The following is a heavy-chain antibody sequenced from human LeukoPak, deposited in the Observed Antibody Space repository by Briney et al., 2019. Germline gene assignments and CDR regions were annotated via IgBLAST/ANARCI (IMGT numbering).Heavy chain of an antibody. J-gene: IGHJ4*02. Sequence: SETLSLTCTVSGGSISSHYWSWIRQPPGKGLEWIGYIYYSASTNYNPSLKNRVTISVNTSKNQFSLKLSSVTAADTAVYYCARGRDGYTERFDYWGQGTLVTVSS. CDR3: ARGRDGYTERFDY. CDR1: GGSISSHY. CDR2: IYYSAST. V-gene: IGHV4-59*11. D-gene: IGHD5-24*01.